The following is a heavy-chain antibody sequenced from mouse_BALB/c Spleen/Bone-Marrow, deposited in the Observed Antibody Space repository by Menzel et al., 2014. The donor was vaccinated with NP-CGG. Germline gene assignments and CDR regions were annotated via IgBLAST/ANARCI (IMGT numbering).Heavy chain of an antibody. CDR3: AKLLYWYFDV. J-gene: IGHJ1*01. Sequence: VQLQQSGPGLVKPSQSLSLTCSVTGYSITSGYYWNWIRQFPGNKLEWMGYISYDASNKYNPSLKNRISITRDTSKNQFFLKLNSVTTEDTTTYYCAKLLYWYFDVWGAGTTVTVSS. CDR1: GYSITSGYY. CDR2: ISYDASN. V-gene: IGHV3-6*02.